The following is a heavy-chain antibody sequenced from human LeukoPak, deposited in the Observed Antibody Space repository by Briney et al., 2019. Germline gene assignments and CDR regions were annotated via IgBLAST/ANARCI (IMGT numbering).Heavy chain of an antibody. CDR2: ISGSGGST. CDR1: GFTFSSYA. D-gene: IGHD3-22*01. V-gene: IGHV3-23*01. J-gene: IGHJ4*02. Sequence: GGSLRLSCAASGFTFSSYAMSWVRQAPGKGLEWVSAISGSGGSTYYADSVKGRFTISRDNSKNTLYLQMNSLRAEDTAVYYCAKGNYYDSSGYGSYYFDYWGQGTRVTVSS. CDR3: AKGNYYDSSGYGSYYFDY.